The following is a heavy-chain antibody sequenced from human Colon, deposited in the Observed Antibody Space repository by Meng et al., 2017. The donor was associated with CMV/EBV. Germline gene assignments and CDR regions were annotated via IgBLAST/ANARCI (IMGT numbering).Heavy chain of an antibody. Sequence: DVRAVESGGGLGQPGGALGLSCAAPGFTFSDHYMDRVRQAPGKGPEWVGRIRDKPNSYSTDYAASVQGRFTISRDDSKNSLYLQMNSLKTEDTAVYYCIRLRGYPDYWGQGTLVTVSS. D-gene: IGHD5-18*01. V-gene: IGHV3-72*01. J-gene: IGHJ4*02. CDR1: GFTFSDHY. CDR2: IRDKPNSYST. CDR3: IRLRGYPDY.